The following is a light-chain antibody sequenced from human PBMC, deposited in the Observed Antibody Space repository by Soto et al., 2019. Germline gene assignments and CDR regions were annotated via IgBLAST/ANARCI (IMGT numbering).Light chain of an antibody. V-gene: IGKV1-9*01. CDR2: AAS. CDR3: QQLDAYPRT. Sequence: IQLTQSPSSLSASVGDRVTITCRASQGISSYLAWYQQKPGQAPKLLIYAASTLQSGVPSRFSGSGFGTDFPLTLSSLQPEDFATYYCQQLDAYPRTFGQGTKVEIK. J-gene: IGKJ1*01. CDR1: QGISSY.